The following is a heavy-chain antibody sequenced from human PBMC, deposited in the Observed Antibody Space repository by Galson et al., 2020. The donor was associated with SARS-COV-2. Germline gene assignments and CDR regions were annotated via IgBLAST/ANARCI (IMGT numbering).Heavy chain of an antibody. D-gene: IGHD2-2*01. V-gene: IGHV4-34*01. CDR3: ARGRQGVVPSPVLGLGPFYSYYYMDV. Sequence: SETLSLTCAVYGGSFSGCSWTWIRQAPGKGLEWIGEINFGGDTKYSPSLRSRVTLSVDTSKNQFSLKLTSVSAADTSVYYCARGRQGVVPSPVLGLGPFYSYYYMDVWSTGTTVAVSS. CDR1: GGSFSGCS. J-gene: IGHJ6*03. CDR2: INFGGDT.